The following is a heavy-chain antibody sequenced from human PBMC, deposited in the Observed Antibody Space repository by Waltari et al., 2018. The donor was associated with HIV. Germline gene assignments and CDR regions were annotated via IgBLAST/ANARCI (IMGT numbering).Heavy chain of an antibody. CDR2: IYHSGIT. CDR3: ARGRMTSVTTPPYYYFDL. CDR1: VGSLSGYY. Sequence: QEQLQQWGAGLLKSSETLSLTCAVYVGSLSGYYWSWIRQSPGKGLEWIGDIYHSGITRMNPALKSRGTLSVDTSKNQFSLKLISVTAADSSVYYCARGRMTSVTTPPYYYFDLWGRGSLVIVSS. J-gene: IGHJ2*01. D-gene: IGHD4-17*01. V-gene: IGHV4-34*02.